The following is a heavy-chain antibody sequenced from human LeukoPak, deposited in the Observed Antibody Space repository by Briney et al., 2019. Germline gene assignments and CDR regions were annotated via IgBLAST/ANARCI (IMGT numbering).Heavy chain of an antibody. J-gene: IGHJ3*02. V-gene: IGHV4-39*01. Sequence: SETLSLTCTVSGGSISSSSYYWGWIRQPTGKGLEWIGSIYYSGSTYYNPSLKSRVTISVDTSKNQFSLKLSSVTAADTAVYYCARPNVDTAMVLYDAFDIWGQGTMVTVSS. CDR3: ARPNVDTAMVLYDAFDI. CDR2: IYYSGST. CDR1: GGSISSSSYY. D-gene: IGHD5-18*01.